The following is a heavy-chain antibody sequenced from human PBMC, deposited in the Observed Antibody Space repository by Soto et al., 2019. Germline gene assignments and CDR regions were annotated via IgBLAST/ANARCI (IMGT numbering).Heavy chain of an antibody. V-gene: IGHV3-21*01. CDR3: ARDRPPFIVVVPAAIAPDAFDI. Sequence: GSLRLSCAASGFTFSSYSMNWVRQAPGKGLEWVSSISSSSSYIYYADSVKGRFTISRDNAKNSLYLQMNSLRAEDTAVYYCARDRPPFIVVVPAAIAPDAFDIWGQGTMVTVSS. D-gene: IGHD2-2*01. CDR2: ISSSSSYI. J-gene: IGHJ3*02. CDR1: GFTFSSYS.